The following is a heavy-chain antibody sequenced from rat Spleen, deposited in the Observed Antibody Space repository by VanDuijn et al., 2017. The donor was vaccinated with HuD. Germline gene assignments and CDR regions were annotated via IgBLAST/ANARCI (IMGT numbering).Heavy chain of an antibody. J-gene: IGHJ2*01. D-gene: IGHD1-2*01. CDR3: TRVGYSSYIYHYFDY. CDR2: LTYDSRPS. CDR1: GFAFSDYN. Sequence: EVQLVESGGGLVQPGRSLKLSCAASGFAFSDYNMVWVRQAPTKGLEWVATLTYDSRPSYYRSSMRDRFTISRNNARSTLYLQMNSLRSEDTATYYCTRVGYSSYIYHYFDYWGQGVMVTVSS. V-gene: IGHV5-7*01.